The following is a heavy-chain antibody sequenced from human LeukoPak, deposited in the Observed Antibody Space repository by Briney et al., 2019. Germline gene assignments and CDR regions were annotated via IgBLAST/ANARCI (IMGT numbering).Heavy chain of an antibody. D-gene: IGHD6-19*01. CDR3: AKVDTSGWYEVLDF. CDR1: GFTFTTYA. V-gene: IGHV3-23*01. CDR2: TSADGRRS. J-gene: IGHJ4*02. Sequence: GGSLRLSCVASGFTFTTYALSWVRQAPGKGLEWVSTTSADGRRSNYADSVKGRFTISRDTSKNTLYLQMNSLRAEDTAKYYCAKVDTSGWYEVLDFWGQGTLVTVSS.